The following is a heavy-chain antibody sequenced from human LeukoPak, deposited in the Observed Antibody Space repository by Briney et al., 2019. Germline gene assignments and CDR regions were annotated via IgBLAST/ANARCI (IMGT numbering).Heavy chain of an antibody. CDR3: AASEGKYASGWYASYYFDC. CDR1: GDSISNTNYY. J-gene: IGHJ4*02. Sequence: PSETLSLTCTVSGDSISNTNYYWDWVRQPPGQGLEWIVNVYYGGTTYYTPSLKSRVTISVDSSKNQFSLKLRSVTAADTGVYSCAASEGKYASGWYASYYFDCWGRGTLVAVST. CDR2: VYYGGTT. D-gene: IGHD6-19*01. V-gene: IGHV4-39*01.